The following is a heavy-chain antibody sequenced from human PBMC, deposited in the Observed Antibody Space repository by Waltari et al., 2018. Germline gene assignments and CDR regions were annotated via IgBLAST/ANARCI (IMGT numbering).Heavy chain of an antibody. D-gene: IGHD3-10*01. Sequence: EVQLLESGGGLVQPGGSLRLSCAASGFAFSNYAMTWVRQAPGKGLEWVSSISGSGDNTYYADSVKGRFTVSRDNSKNTLFLQMNGLRAEDRAVYFCAKDLTITMVQGVIPYYGMDVWGQGTTVTVSS. CDR3: AKDLTITMVQGVIPYYGMDV. CDR2: ISGSGDNT. J-gene: IGHJ6*02. CDR1: GFAFSNYA. V-gene: IGHV3-23*01.